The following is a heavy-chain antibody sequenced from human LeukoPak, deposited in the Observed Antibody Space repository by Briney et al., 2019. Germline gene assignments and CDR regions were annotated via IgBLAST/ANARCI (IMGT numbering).Heavy chain of an antibody. CDR1: GFTLGDYN. Sequence: PGGSLRLSCIASGFTLGDYNMNWVRQAPGKGLEWVSAITRSSTYMNYADSLKGRFTISRDNAKNSMYLQMNSLTAEDTAVYYCARAGSGSYYSAFDYWGQGTLVTVSS. CDR3: ARAGSGSYYSAFDY. V-gene: IGHV3-21*01. J-gene: IGHJ4*02. D-gene: IGHD1-26*01. CDR2: ITRSSTYM.